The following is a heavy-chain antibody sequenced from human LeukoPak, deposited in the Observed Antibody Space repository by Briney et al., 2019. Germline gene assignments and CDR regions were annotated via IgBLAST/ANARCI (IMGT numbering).Heavy chain of an antibody. J-gene: IGHJ3*02. CDR3: ARAGVGANGFDI. D-gene: IGHD1-26*01. V-gene: IGHV4-59*01. CDR1: GGSISSYY. Sequence: SETLSLTCTVSGGSISSYYWSWIRQPPGKGLEWIGYIYYSGSTNYNPSLKSRVTISVDTSKNQFSLKLSSVTAADTAVYYCARAGVGANGFDIWGQGTMVTVSS. CDR2: IYYSGST.